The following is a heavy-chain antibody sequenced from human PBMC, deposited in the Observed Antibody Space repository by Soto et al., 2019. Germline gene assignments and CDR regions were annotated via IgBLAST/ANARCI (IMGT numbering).Heavy chain of an antibody. CDR1: GGSITSHY. D-gene: IGHD3-10*01. CDR2: IHHSGST. CDR3: ARRGFGQLQGLEDV. V-gene: IGHV4-59*08. Sequence: SETLSLTCSVSGGSITSHYCSWFRQPPGKGLEWIGYIHHSGSTSYNPSLNSRVTMSVDTSKSQFSLKVSSVTAADTALYYCARRGFGQLQGLEDVWGPGTRVTVSS. J-gene: IGHJ6*02.